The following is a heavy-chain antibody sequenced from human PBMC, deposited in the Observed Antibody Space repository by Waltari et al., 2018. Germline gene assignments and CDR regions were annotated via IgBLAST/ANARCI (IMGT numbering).Heavy chain of an antibody. CDR3: AKGPPAYCSGGSC. J-gene: IGHJ4*02. V-gene: IGHV3-30*02. Sequence: QVQLVESGGGVVQPGGSLRLSCAASGFTFSSYGMPWVRPAPGKGLEWVAFIRYDGSNKYYADSVRGRFTISRDNSKNTLYLQMNSLRAEDTAVYYCAKGPPAYCSGGSCWGQGTLVTVSS. CDR1: GFTFSSYG. CDR2: IRYDGSNK. D-gene: IGHD2-15*01.